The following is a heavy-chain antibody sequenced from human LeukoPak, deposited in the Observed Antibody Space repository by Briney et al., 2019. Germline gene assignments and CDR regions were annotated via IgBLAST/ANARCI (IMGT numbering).Heavy chain of an antibody. D-gene: IGHD3-10*01. V-gene: IGHV3-23*01. CDR3: ARVTYYYGSGSSDY. J-gene: IGHJ4*02. CDR1: GFTFSSYG. Sequence: QPGGSLRLSCAASGFTFSSYGMSWVRQAPGKGLEWVSAISGSGGSTYYADSVKGRFTISRDNAKNSLYLQMNSLRAEDTAVYYCARVTYYYGSGSSDYWGQGTLVTVSS. CDR2: ISGSGGST.